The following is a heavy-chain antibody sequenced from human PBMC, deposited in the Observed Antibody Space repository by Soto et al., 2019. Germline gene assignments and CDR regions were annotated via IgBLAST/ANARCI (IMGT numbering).Heavy chain of an antibody. J-gene: IGHJ3*02. V-gene: IGHV3-30*18. Sequence: QVQLVESGGGVVQPGRSLRLSCAASGFTFSSYGMHWVRQAPVKGLEWVAVISYDGSNKYYADSVKGRFTISRDNSKNTLYLQMNSLRAEDTAVYYCAKDPSGSYLGGAFDIWGQGTMVTVSS. CDR1: GFTFSSYG. D-gene: IGHD1-26*01. CDR3: AKDPSGSYLGGAFDI. CDR2: ISYDGSNK.